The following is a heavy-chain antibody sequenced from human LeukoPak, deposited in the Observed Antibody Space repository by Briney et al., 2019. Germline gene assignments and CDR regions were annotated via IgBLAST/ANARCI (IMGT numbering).Heavy chain of an antibody. CDR3: AKEWVEDIVVVVAATRTASIDY. V-gene: IGHV3-7*01. Sequence: PGGSLRLSCGASGFTFSNYWMSWVRQAPGKGLEWVANIKPDGSEEYYVDSVKGRFTISRDNSKNTLYLQMNSLRAEDTAVYYCAKEWVEDIVVVVAATRTASIDYWGQGTLVTVSS. CDR2: IKPDGSEE. J-gene: IGHJ4*02. D-gene: IGHD2-15*01. CDR1: GFTFSNYW.